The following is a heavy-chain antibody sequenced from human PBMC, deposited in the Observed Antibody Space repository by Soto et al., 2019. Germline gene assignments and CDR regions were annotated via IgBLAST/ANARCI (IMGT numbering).Heavy chain of an antibody. CDR1: GFDFTYYA. CDR3: AKDEGVGGTLGLFAY. CDR2: MSSDGSKI. J-gene: IGHJ4*02. D-gene: IGHD1-26*01. Sequence: QVQLVESGGGAVQPGESLRLSCVASGFDFTYYAMHWVRQAPGKGLESVAVMSSDGSKIHHTDSVKGRFTISRDNSKNTLYLQMNSLRKEDTAVYFYAKDEGVGGTLGLFAYWGQGTLVSVSS. V-gene: IGHV3-30*18.